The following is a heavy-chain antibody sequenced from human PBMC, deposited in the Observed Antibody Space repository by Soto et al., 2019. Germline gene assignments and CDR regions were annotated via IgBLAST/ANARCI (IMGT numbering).Heavy chain of an antibody. Sequence: SVKVSCKASGGTFSSYAISWVRQAPGQGREWMGGIIPIFGTANYAQKFQGRVTITADESTSTAYMELSSLRSEDTAVYYCARDRYYYDSSGYRPVYYFDYWGQGXLVTVSS. CDR2: IIPIFGTA. D-gene: IGHD3-22*01. J-gene: IGHJ4*02. V-gene: IGHV1-69*13. CDR1: GGTFSSYA. CDR3: ARDRYYYDSSGYRPVYYFDY.